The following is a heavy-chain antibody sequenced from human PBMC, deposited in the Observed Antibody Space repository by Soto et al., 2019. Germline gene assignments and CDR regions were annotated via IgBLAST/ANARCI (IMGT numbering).Heavy chain of an antibody. CDR1: GFTFSSYG. Sequence: QVQLVESGGGVVQPGRSLRLSCAASGFTFSSYGMHWVRQAPGKGLEWVAVISYDGSNKYYADSVKGRFTISRDNSKNTLYLQMNSLRAEDTAVYYCAKDPGDSSGYYPYYYYYYGMDVWGQGTTVTVSS. D-gene: IGHD3-22*01. CDR2: ISYDGSNK. CDR3: AKDPGDSSGYYPYYYYYYGMDV. J-gene: IGHJ6*02. V-gene: IGHV3-30*18.